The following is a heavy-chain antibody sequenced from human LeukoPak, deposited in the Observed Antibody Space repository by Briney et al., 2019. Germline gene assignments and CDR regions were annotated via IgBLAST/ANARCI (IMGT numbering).Heavy chain of an antibody. D-gene: IGHD6-19*01. CDR1: GFTFSSYE. CDR3: AKDQRGMAVAGIGWYFDL. V-gene: IGHV3-66*01. CDR2: IYSGGGT. Sequence: PGGSLRLSCAASGFTFSSYEMNWVRQAPGKGLEWVSIIYSGGGTYYADSVEGRFIISRDNSMNTLSLQMNSLRAEDTGVYYCAKDQRGMAVAGIGWYFDLWGRGTLVTVSS. J-gene: IGHJ2*01.